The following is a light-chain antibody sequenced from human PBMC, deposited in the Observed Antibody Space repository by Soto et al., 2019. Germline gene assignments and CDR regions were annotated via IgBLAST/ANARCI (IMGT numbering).Light chain of an antibody. CDR3: QQSDNVHPYT. Sequence: DIQMTQSPSSLSASVGDRVTITCQANQDISNYLNWYQQKPGKAPKLLSYDASNLESGVPSRFSGSRSGTDFTFTISSLHSEDIATYYCQQSDNVHPYTFGQGTKLEIK. CDR2: DAS. J-gene: IGKJ2*01. V-gene: IGKV1-33*01. CDR1: QDISNY.